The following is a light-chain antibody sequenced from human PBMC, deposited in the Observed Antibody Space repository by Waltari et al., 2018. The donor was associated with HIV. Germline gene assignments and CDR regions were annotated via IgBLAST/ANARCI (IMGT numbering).Light chain of an antibody. Sequence: DIVMTQSQDSLAVPLGERATITCNSSQTVLYSSNQKNFLSWYQQKPGQPPKLLFSWATTRDSGVPDRFSGSGSGTDFTLTVSSLQAEDVAFYYCQQYYSTPYTFGRGTKV. CDR1: QTVLYSSNQKNF. CDR2: WAT. J-gene: IGKJ2*01. CDR3: QQYYSTPYT. V-gene: IGKV4-1*01.